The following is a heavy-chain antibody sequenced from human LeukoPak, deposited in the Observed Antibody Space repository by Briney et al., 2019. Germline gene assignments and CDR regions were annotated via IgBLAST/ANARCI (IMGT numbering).Heavy chain of an antibody. CDR2: ISSGGSPM. CDR1: GFTFSDHY. D-gene: IGHD6-19*01. Sequence: GGSLRLSCAGSGFTFSDHYMSWIRQAPGKGLEWVSYISSGGSPMYYTDSVKGRFTISRDNAKNSLYLQMNSLRAEDTAVYYCATQAVAGTDFWGQGTLVTISS. CDR3: ATQAVAGTDF. V-gene: IGHV3-11*04. J-gene: IGHJ4*02.